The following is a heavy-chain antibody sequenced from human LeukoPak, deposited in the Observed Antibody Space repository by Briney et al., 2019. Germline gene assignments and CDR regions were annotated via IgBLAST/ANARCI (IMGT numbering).Heavy chain of an antibody. CDR1: GYSFTGYH. J-gene: IGHJ6*02. Sequence: ASVKVSCKASGYSFTGYHIHWVRQAPGQGLECMGWINPNSGGTHYVQKFQGRVTMTRDTSITTAYMELSRLRSDDTAVYYCARSDSSGWYLGGNGMDVWGQGTTVTVSS. V-gene: IGHV1-2*02. CDR2: INPNSGGT. D-gene: IGHD6-19*01. CDR3: ARSDSSGWYLGGNGMDV.